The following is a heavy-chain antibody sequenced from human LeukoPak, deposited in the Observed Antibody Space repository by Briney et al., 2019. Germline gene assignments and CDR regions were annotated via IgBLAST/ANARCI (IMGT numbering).Heavy chain of an antibody. CDR2: INHSGST. J-gene: IGHJ4*02. V-gene: IGHV4-34*01. D-gene: IGHD6-13*01. CDR3: ARGLRGDSSS. CDR1: GGSFSGYY. Sequence: SETLSLTCAVYGGSFSGYYWSWIRQPPGKGLEWIGEINHSGSTNYNPSLKSRVTISVDTSKNQFSLKLSSVTAADTAVYYCARGLRGDSSSWGQGTLVTVSS.